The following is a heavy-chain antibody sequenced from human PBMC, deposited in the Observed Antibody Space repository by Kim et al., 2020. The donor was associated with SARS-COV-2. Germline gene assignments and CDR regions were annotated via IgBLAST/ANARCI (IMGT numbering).Heavy chain of an antibody. CDR3: ARRRFPRLTPDY. J-gene: IGHJ4*02. Sequence: YYNPSLKSRVTISVDTSKNQFSLKLSSVTAADTAVYYCARRRFPRLTPDYWGQGTLVTVSS. V-gene: IGHV4-39*01. D-gene: IGHD3-3*01.